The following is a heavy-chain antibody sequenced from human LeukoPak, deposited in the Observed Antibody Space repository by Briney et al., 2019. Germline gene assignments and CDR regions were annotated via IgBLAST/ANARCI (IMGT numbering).Heavy chain of an antibody. D-gene: IGHD3-3*01. V-gene: IGHV1-2*02. CDR1: GYTFTGYY. CDR3: ATAGATIFGVVITASDY. CDR2: INPNSGGT. Sequence: ASVSVSCTASGYTFTGYYMDWVRQAPGQGLEWMGWINPNSGGTNYAQTFKGRVTMTRDTSISTAYMELSRLRSDDTAVYYCATAGATIFGVVITASDYWGQGTLVTVSS. J-gene: IGHJ4*02.